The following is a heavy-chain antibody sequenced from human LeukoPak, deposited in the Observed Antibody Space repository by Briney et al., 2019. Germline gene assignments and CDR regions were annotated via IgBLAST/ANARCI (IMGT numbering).Heavy chain of an antibody. CDR1: GFTFSSYS. Sequence: GGSLRLSCAASGFTFSSYSVNWVRQAPGKGLEWVSSISSSGTYVYYADSAKGRFTISRDNAKNSLSLQMNSLRADDAAVYYCARASSKQLAGYLPDGFDIWGQGTMVTVSS. J-gene: IGHJ3*02. CDR3: ARASSKQLAGYLPDGFDI. CDR2: ISSSGTYV. D-gene: IGHD3-9*01. V-gene: IGHV3-21*01.